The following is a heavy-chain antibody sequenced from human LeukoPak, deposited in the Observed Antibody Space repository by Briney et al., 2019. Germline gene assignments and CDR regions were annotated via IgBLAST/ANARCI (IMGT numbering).Heavy chain of an antibody. J-gene: IGHJ4*02. CDR2: INPSGGST. V-gene: IGHV1-46*01. CDR1: GYTFTSYY. CDR3: SGGGSSWYFDY. Sequence: ASVKVSCKASGYTFTSYYMHWVRQAPGQGLEWMGIINPSGGSTSYVQKFQGRVTMTRDTSTSTVYMELSSLRSEDTAVYYCSGGGSSWYFDYWGQGTLVTVSS. D-gene: IGHD6-13*01.